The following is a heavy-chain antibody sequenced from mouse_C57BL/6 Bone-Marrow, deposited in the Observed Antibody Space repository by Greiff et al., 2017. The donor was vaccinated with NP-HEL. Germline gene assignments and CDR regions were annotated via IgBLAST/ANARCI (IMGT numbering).Heavy chain of an antibody. CDR3: ARTLYSNYAMDY. V-gene: IGHV3-3*01. CDR1: GFSINSDCY. CDR2: TFYSGIT. D-gene: IGHD2-5*01. Sequence: EVMLVESGPSLVRPSQTLSLTCTVTGFSINSDCYWIWIRQFPGNKLEYIGYTFYSGITYYNPSLESRTYITRDTSKNQFSLKLSSVTTEDTATYYCARTLYSNYAMDYWGQGTSVTVSS. J-gene: IGHJ4*01.